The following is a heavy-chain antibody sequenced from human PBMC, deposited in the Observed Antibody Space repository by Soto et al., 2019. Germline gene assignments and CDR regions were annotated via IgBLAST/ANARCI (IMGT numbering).Heavy chain of an antibody. Sequence: PSETLSLTCAVYGGSFSDYSWTWIRQPPGKGLEWIGEINDSGSTNYTPSLERRVTISRDTSKNRFSLKLSSVTAADTAVYYCARGSHKIHSYDSSGFYHYVDYWGQGSLVTVSS. V-gene: IGHV4-34*01. CDR3: ARGSHKIHSYDSSGFYHYVDY. CDR1: GGSFSDYS. J-gene: IGHJ4*02. CDR2: INDSGST. D-gene: IGHD3-22*01.